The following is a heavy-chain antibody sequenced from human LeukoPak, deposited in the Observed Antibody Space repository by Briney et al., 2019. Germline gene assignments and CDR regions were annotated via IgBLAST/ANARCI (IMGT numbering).Heavy chain of an antibody. CDR2: ISGSGGST. V-gene: IGHV3-23*01. CDR1: GFTFSSYA. Sequence: GGSLRLSCAASGFTFSSYAMSWVRQAPGKGLEWVSAISGSGGSTYYADSVKGRFTISRDNSKNTLYLQMNSLRAEDTAVYYCAKVGSSSWHLVGDYFGYWGQGTLVTVSS. CDR3: AKVGSSSWHLVGDYFGY. D-gene: IGHD6-13*01. J-gene: IGHJ4*02.